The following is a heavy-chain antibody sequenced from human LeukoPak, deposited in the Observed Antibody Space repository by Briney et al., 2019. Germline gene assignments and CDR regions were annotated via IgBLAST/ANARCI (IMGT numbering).Heavy chain of an antibody. CDR1: GYTFTSYG. J-gene: IGHJ4*02. CDR3: ARDRYSGYDDYFDY. V-gene: IGHV1-69*04. CDR2: IIPILGIA. D-gene: IGHD5-12*01. Sequence: GASVKVSCKASGYTFTSYGISWVRQAPGQGLEWMGRIIPILGIANYAQKFQGRVTITADKSTSTAYMELSSLRSEDTAVYYCARDRYSGYDDYFDYWGQGTLVTVSS.